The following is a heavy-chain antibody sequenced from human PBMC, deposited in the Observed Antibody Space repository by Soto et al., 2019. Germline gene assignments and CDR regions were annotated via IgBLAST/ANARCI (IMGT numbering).Heavy chain of an antibody. V-gene: IGHV4-34*01. CDR1: GGSLSDYF. CDR3: ARGGISHWAYFYYMDV. J-gene: IGHJ6*03. D-gene: IGHD2-21*01. CDR2: INHLGSI. Sequence: PSETLSLTCVVSGGSLSDYFWSWIRQPPGMALEWIGEINHLGSINYNPSLKSRVTMSVDTSKNQFSLTLNSVTAADTVTYYCARGGISHWAYFYYMDVWDRGTTVTVS.